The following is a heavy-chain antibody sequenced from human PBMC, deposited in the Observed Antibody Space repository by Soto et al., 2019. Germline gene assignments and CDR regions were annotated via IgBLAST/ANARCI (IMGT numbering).Heavy chain of an antibody. J-gene: IGHJ4*02. CDR2: IYYSGST. CDR3: VGSVQAADRFDY. V-gene: IGHV4-31*03. D-gene: IGHD6-13*01. Sequence: SETLSLTCTVSGGSISSGGYYWSWIRQHPGKGLEWIGYIYYSGSTYYNPSLKSRVTISVDTSKNQFSLKLSSVTAADTAVYYCVGSVQAADRFDYWGQGTLVTVSS. CDR1: GGSISSGGYY.